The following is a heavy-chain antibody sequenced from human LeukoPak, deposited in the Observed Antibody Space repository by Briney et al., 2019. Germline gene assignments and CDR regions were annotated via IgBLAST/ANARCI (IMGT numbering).Heavy chain of an antibody. D-gene: IGHD1-26*01. V-gene: IGHV3-23*01. CDR2: ISGSGGST. CDR1: GFTFSSYA. J-gene: IGHJ3*02. CDR3: AKDRVALVGPIGIAFDI. Sequence: GGSLRLSCAASGFTFSSYAMSWVRQAPGKGLEWVSAISGSGGSTYYADSVKGRFTISRDNSKNTLYLQMNSLRAEDTAVYYCAKDRVALVGPIGIAFDIWGQGTMVTVSS.